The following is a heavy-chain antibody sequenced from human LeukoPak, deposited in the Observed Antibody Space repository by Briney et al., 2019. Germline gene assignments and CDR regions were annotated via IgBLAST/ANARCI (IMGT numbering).Heavy chain of an antibody. CDR2: ISGSGGST. Sequence: GGSLSLSCAASGFTFSSYAMSWLRQAPGQGLEWVSAISGSGGSTYYADSVKGRFTISKDNSKNTLYLQMNSLRAEDTAVYYCAKAYCSSTSCPPYFDYWGQGTLVTVSS. CDR1: GFTFSSYA. CDR3: AKAYCSSTSCPPYFDY. D-gene: IGHD2-2*01. V-gene: IGHV3-23*01. J-gene: IGHJ4*02.